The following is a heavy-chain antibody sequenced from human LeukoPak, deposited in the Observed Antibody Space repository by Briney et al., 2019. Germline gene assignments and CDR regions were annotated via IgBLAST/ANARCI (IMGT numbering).Heavy chain of an antibody. Sequence: PSETLSLTCTISGVSISGDFWSWIRQPPGRGLEWIGYIHDSGTITYNPSLKSRLAISLDTSKNQFSLNLRSVTAADTALYYCARVLSHGYSDYWGRGTLVTVSS. J-gene: IGHJ4*02. D-gene: IGHD2-2*03. V-gene: IGHV4-59*01. CDR1: GVSISGDF. CDR3: ARVLSHGYSDY. CDR2: IHDSGTI.